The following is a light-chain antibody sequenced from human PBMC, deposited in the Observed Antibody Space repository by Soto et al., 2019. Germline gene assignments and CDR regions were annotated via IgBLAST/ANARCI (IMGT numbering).Light chain of an antibody. CDR2: GNS. J-gene: IGLJ3*02. CDR3: QSYDSSLTGWV. Sequence: QSVLTQPPSVSGAPGQRVTISCTGSSSNIGAGYDVHWYQQIPGTAPKLLIYGNSNRPSGVPDRFSGSKSGTSASLAITGLQAEDEGVYYCQSYDSSLTGWVFGGGTKVTVL. CDR1: SSNIGAGYD. V-gene: IGLV1-40*01.